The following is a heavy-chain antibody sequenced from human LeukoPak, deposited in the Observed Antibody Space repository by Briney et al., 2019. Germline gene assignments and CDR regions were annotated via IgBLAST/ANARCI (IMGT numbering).Heavy chain of an antibody. Sequence: PGGSLRLSCAASGFTFSSYNMNWVRQAPGKGLEWVSSISTSNSYIYYADSVKGRFTISRDNARNSLYLQMNSLRAEDTAVYYCAKFGRGTSPVHWGQGTLVTVSS. CDR2: ISTSNSYI. CDR3: AKFGRGTSPVH. D-gene: IGHD3-16*01. J-gene: IGHJ4*02. V-gene: IGHV3-21*01. CDR1: GFTFSSYN.